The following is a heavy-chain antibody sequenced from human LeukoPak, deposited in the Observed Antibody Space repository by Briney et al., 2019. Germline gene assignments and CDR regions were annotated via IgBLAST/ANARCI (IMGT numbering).Heavy chain of an antibody. V-gene: IGHV3-23*01. CDR1: GFTFSSYA. D-gene: IGHD3-16*02. J-gene: IGHJ4*02. Sequence: GGSLRLSCAASGFTFSSYAMSWVRQAPGKGLEWVSSISGSGRSRYYTDSVKGLFTISRDSSNDTLYLQMNSLRAEDTAIYYCAKLGGYRGYHYVAYGGQGTLVTVPS. CDR3: AKLGGYRGYHYVAY. CDR2: ISGSGRSR.